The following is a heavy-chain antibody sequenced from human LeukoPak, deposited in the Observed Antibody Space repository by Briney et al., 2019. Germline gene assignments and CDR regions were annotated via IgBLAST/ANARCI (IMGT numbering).Heavy chain of an antibody. Sequence: GGSLRLSCAASGFTLSSYAMSWVRQAPGKGLEWVSAISGSGGSTYYADSVKGRFTISRDNSKNTLYLQMNSLRAEDTAVYYCAKDKVLWFGESSDGMDVWGKGTTVTVSS. V-gene: IGHV3-23*01. CDR1: GFTLSSYA. CDR3: AKDKVLWFGESSDGMDV. D-gene: IGHD3-10*01. J-gene: IGHJ6*04. CDR2: ISGSGGST.